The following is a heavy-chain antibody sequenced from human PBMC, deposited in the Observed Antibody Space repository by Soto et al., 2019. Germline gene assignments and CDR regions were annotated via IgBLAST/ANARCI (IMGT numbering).Heavy chain of an antibody. CDR2: IYYSGST. J-gene: IGHJ4*02. CDR3: ARLLIDNWNEHKAETTLDY. D-gene: IGHD1-20*01. CDR1: GGSISSYY. V-gene: IGHV4-59*08. Sequence: SETLSLTCTVSGGSISSYYWSWIRQPPGKGLEWIGYIYYSGSTNYNPSLKSRVTISVDTSKNQFSLKLSSVTAADTAVYYCARLLIDNWNEHKAETTLDYWGQGTLVTVSS.